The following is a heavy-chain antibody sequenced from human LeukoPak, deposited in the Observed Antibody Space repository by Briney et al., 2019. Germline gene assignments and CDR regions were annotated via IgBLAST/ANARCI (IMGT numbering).Heavy chain of an antibody. Sequence: PGGSLRLSGAASGFTFSNYGMSWVRQAPGKGLEWVSTISGSGSATYNAGSVKGRFTTSRDNSNNTLYLQMNSLRAEDTAVYYCAKTEAPAAIRAGSDYWGQGTLVTVSS. CDR2: ISGSGSAT. D-gene: IGHD2-2*02. CDR3: AKTEAPAAIRAGSDY. V-gene: IGHV3-23*01. CDR1: GFTFSNYG. J-gene: IGHJ4*02.